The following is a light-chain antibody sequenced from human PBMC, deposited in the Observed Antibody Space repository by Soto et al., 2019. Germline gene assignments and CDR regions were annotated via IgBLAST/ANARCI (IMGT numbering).Light chain of an antibody. J-gene: IGKJ1*01. Sequence: PGERAALSCRASQSISSYLAWYQQKPGQAPRLLIYDASNRATGIPARFSGSGSGTDFTLTISSLEPEDSAVYYCQQHNNWPLTFGPGTKVDIK. CDR1: QSISSY. CDR3: QQHNNWPLT. CDR2: DAS. V-gene: IGKV3-11*01.